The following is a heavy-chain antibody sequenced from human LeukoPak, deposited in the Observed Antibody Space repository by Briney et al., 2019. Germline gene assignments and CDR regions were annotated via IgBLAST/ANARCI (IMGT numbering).Heavy chain of an antibody. J-gene: IGHJ5*02. D-gene: IGHD3-10*01. Sequence: AASVKVSCKASGYTFTSYAMHWVRQAPGQRLEWMGWINAGNGNTKYSQKFQGRVTITRDTSASTAYMELSSLRSEDTAAYYCARDHPQYYYGSGSYGAYNWFDPWGQGTLVTVSS. V-gene: IGHV1-3*01. CDR1: GYTFTSYA. CDR3: ARDHPQYYYGSGSYGAYNWFDP. CDR2: INAGNGNT.